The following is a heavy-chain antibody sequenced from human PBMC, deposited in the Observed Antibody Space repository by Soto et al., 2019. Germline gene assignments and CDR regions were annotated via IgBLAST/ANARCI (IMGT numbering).Heavy chain of an antibody. J-gene: IGHJ6*02. CDR3: ARDLEPSYGMDV. CDR2: ISSSSSYI. V-gene: IGHV3-21*01. Sequence: VQLVESGGGLVKPGGSLRLSCAASGFTFSSYSMNWVRQAPGKGLEWVSSISSSSSYIYYADSVKGRFTISRDNAKNSLYLQMNSLRAEDTAVYYCARDLEPSYGMDVWGQGTTVTVSS. CDR1: GFTFSSYS.